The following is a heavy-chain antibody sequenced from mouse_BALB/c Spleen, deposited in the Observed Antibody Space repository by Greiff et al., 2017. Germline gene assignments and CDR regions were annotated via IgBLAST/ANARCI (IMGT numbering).Heavy chain of an antibody. D-gene: IGHD2-1*01. V-gene: IGHV3-2*02. J-gene: IGHJ2*01. CDR1: GYSITSDYA. CDR3: ARSFYGNPYYFDY. CDR2: ISYSGST. Sequence: EVQLQQSGPGLVKPSQSLSLTCTVTGYSITSDYAWNWIRQFPGNKLEWMGYISYSGSTSYNPSLKSRISITRDTSKNQFFLQLNSVTTEDTATYYCARSFYGNPYYFDYWGQGTTLTVSS.